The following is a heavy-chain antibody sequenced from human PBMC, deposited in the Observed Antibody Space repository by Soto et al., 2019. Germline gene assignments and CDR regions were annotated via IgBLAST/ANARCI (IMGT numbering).Heavy chain of an antibody. CDR1: GGSISSGGYS. Sequence: SETLSLTCAVSGGSISSGGYSWSWIRQPPGKGLEWIGYIYHSGSTYYNPSLKSRVTISVDRSKNQFSLKLSSVTAADTAVYYCARDLRFMTGEAWFDPWGQGTLVTVSS. J-gene: IGHJ5*02. CDR3: ARDLRFMTGEAWFDP. CDR2: IYHSGST. D-gene: IGHD7-27*01. V-gene: IGHV4-30-2*01.